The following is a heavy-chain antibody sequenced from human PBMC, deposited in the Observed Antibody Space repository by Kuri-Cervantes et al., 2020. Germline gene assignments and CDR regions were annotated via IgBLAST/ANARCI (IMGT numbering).Heavy chain of an antibody. CDR2: IKSKTDGGTT. CDR3: TTDPENLIWGITIFGVVISDHAFDI. CDR1: GFTFSSYL. Sequence: GESLKISCAASGFTFSSYLMSWVRQAPGKGLEWVGRIKSKTDGGTTDYAAPVKGRFTISRDDSKNTLYLQMNSLKTEDTAVYYCTTDPENLIWGITIFGVVISDHAFDIWGQGTMVTVSS. V-gene: IGHV3-15*01. J-gene: IGHJ3*02. D-gene: IGHD3-3*01.